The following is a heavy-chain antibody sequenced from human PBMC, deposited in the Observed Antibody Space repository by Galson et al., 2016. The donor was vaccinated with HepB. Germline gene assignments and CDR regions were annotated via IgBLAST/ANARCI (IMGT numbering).Heavy chain of an antibody. V-gene: IGHV3-23*01. Sequence: SLRLSCAGSGFTFNAYAMTWVRQAPGQGLEWVSGISNSGDITYYADSLKGRFTISRDNSKNTLYLQMNSLGVEDTAVYYCAKGVWHYDTSGYHFYWGQGTLVTVSS. CDR3: AKGVWHYDTSGYHFY. CDR1: GFTFNAYA. CDR2: ISNSGDIT. D-gene: IGHD3-22*01. J-gene: IGHJ4*02.